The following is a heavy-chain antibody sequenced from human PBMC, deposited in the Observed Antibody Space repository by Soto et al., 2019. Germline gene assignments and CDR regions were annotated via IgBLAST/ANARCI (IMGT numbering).Heavy chain of an antibody. Sequence: GGSLRLSCAASGFTFSSYSMNWVSQAPGKGLGWVSAISYDGNTQYYGDSVKGRFIVSRDNSKNTLYLQMNNLQAEDTAVYYCAKVSRPSRISTPDFDYWGQGTLVTVSS. CDR1: GFTFSSYS. CDR3: AKVSRPSRISTPDFDY. J-gene: IGHJ4*02. CDR2: ISYDGNTQ. V-gene: IGHV3-30*18.